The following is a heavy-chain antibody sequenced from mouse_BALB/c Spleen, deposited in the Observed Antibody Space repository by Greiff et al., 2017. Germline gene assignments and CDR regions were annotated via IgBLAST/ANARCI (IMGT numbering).Heavy chain of an antibody. CDR1: GFTFSSYA. D-gene: IGHD1-1*01. V-gene: IGHV5-6-5*01. CDR3: ARVGITTVVALYAMDY. Sequence: EVQGVESGGGLVKPGGSLKLSCAASGFTFSSYAMSWVRQTPEKRLEWVASISSGGSTYYPDSVKGRFTISRDNARNILYLQMSSLRSEDTAMYYCARVGITTVVALYAMDYWGQGTSVTVSS. J-gene: IGHJ4*01. CDR2: ISSGGST.